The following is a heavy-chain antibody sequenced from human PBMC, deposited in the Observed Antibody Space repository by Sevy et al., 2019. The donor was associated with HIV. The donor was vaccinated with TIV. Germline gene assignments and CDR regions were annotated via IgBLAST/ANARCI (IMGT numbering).Heavy chain of an antibody. CDR1: GFTFSNAW. D-gene: IGHD6-19*01. CDR2: IKSKTDGGTT. V-gene: IGHV3-15*07. Sequence: GGSLRLSCAASGFTFSNAWMNWVRQAPGKGLEWVGRIKSKTDGGTTDYAAPVKGRLTISRDDSKNTLYLQMNSLKTEDTAVYYCTTWFVSAVAGTLGFDYWGQGTPVTVSS. CDR3: TTWFVSAVAGTLGFDY. J-gene: IGHJ4*02.